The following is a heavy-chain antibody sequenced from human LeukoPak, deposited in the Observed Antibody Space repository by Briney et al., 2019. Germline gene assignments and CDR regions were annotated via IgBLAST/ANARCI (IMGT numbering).Heavy chain of an antibody. CDR1: GGSISSYY. Sequence: SETLSLTCTVSGGSISSYYWSWIRQPPGKGLEWIGYIYYSGSTNYNPSLKSRVTISVDTSKNQFSLKLSSVTAADTAVYYCARGISSWPYYYYYGMDVWGQGTTVTVSS. CDR2: IYYSGST. V-gene: IGHV4-59*12. J-gene: IGHJ6*02. CDR3: ARGISSWPYYYYYGMDV. D-gene: IGHD6-13*01.